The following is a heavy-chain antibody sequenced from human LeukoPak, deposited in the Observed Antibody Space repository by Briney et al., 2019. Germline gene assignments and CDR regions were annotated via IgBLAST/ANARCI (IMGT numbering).Heavy chain of an antibody. CDR1: GGSIRGYY. V-gene: IGHV4-59*01. D-gene: IGHD2-15*01. CDR3: ARSVEGYCRGGSCYSYSYYMDV. CDR2: IYSSGST. J-gene: IGHJ6*03. Sequence: PSETLSLTCNVSGGSIRGYYWSWIRQPPGKGLEWIGYIYSSGSTNYNPSLKSRVTMSVDTSKNQFSLKLSSVTAADTAVYYCARSVEGYCRGGSCYSYSYYMDVWGKGTTVTVSS.